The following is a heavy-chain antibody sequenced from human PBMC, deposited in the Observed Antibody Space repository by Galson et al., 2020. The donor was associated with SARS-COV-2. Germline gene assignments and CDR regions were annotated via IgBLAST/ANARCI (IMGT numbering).Heavy chain of an antibody. V-gene: IGHV3-23*01. J-gene: IGHJ5*02. CDR1: GFTFSTYA. CDR2: ISGGGGST. CDR3: ARAFSRIFSSSGDWFDP. Sequence: GESLKISCAASGFTFSTYAMSWVRQAPGKGLEWVSSISGGGGSTFYADSVKGRLIISRDDSKNTLFLQMNSLRAEDTAVYYCARAFSRIFSSSGDWFDPWGQGTLVTVSS. D-gene: IGHD6-25*01.